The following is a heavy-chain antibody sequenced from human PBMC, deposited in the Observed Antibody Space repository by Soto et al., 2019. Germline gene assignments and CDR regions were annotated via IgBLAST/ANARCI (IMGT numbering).Heavy chain of an antibody. CDR2: MNPNSGNT. CDR3: ARGGSSPRRQWKGGMDV. D-gene: IGHD6-6*01. V-gene: IGHV1-8*01. J-gene: IGHJ6*02. CDR1: GYTFTSYD. Sequence: QVQLVQSGAEVKKPGASVKVSCKASGYTFTSYDINWVRQATGQGLEWMGWMNPNSGNTGYAQKFQGRVTMTRNTSTSRAYMELSSLRSEDTAVYYCARGGSSPRRQWKGGMDVWGQGTTVTVSS.